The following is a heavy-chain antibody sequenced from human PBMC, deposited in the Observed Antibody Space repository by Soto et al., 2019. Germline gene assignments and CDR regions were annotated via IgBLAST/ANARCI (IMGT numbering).Heavy chain of an antibody. Sequence: TLSLTCTVSGGSISSGAYYWSWIRQHPGKGLEWIGYIYYSDNTYYNPSLRSRVAISVETSKNQFSLNLSSVTAADTAVYYCATVHSTGAGGHNLFDPWGQGTLVTVSS. D-gene: IGHD2-8*02. CDR1: GGSISSGAYY. CDR3: ATVHSTGAGGHNLFDP. J-gene: IGHJ5*02. V-gene: IGHV4-31*03. CDR2: IYYSDNT.